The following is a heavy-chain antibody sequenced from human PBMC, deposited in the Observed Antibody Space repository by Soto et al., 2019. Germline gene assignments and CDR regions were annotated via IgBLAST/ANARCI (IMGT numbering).Heavy chain of an antibody. CDR1: GGSFSGYY. Sequence: QVQLQQWGAGLLKPSETLSLTCAVYGGSFSGYYWSWIRQPPGKGLEWIGEINHSGSTNYNPSLKRXXTXSXXTSKHQFSLKLSSVTAADTAVYYCAREMVRGVIGYWGQGTLVTVSS. CDR3: AREMVRGVIGY. CDR2: INHSGST. V-gene: IGHV4-34*01. D-gene: IGHD3-10*01. J-gene: IGHJ4*02.